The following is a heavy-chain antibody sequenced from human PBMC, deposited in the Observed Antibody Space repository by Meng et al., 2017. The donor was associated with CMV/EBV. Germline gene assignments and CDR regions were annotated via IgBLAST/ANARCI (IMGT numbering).Heavy chain of an antibody. Sequence: GGSLRLSCAASGFTFSSYGMHWVRQAPGKGLEWVAVIWYDGSNKYYADSVKGRFTISRDNSKNTLYLQMNSLRAEDTAVYYCAREGGENFGVVITYYYYYGMDVWGQGTTVTVSS. CDR2: IWYDGSNK. CDR1: GFTFSSYG. D-gene: IGHD3-3*01. V-gene: IGHV3-33*01. CDR3: AREGGENFGVVITYYYYYGMDV. J-gene: IGHJ6*02.